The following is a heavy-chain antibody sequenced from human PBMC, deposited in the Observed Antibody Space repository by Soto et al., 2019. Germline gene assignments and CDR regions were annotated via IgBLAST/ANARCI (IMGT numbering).Heavy chain of an antibody. CDR3: ERWFGCFEY. CDR1: AITFSDFY. J-gene: IGHJ4*02. V-gene: IGHV3-11*05. Sequence: QVQLVESGGGLVKPGGSLRLSCAASAITFSDFYMSWIRQAPGKGLEWVSYIGSISSNTNYADSVKGRFTISRDNAKNSLYLQMISLRAEHTSVYYCERWFGCFEYRGQGTLVTVSS. D-gene: IGHD3-10*01. CDR2: IGSISSNT.